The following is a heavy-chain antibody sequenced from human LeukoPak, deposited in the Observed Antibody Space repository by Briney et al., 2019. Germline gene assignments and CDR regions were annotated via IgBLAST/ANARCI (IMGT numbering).Heavy chain of an antibody. CDR3: ARVLWCGESNWFDP. J-gene: IGHJ5*02. CDR1: GGTFSSYA. Sequence: SVKVSCKASGGTFSSYAISWVRQAPGQGLEWMGGIIPIFGTANYAQKFQGRVTITADESTSTAYMELSSLRSEDTAVYYCARVLWCGESNWFDPWGQGTLVTVSS. V-gene: IGHV1-69*01. D-gene: IGHD3-10*01. CDR2: IIPIFGTA.